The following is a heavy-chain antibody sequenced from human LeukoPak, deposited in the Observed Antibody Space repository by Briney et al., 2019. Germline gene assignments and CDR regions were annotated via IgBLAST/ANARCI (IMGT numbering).Heavy chain of an antibody. D-gene: IGHD5-18*01. CDR2: ISGSGGST. J-gene: IGHJ4*02. Sequence: GGSLRLSCAASGFTFSSYAMSWVRQAPGKGPEWVSAISGSGGSTYYADSVKGRFTISRDNSKNTLYLQVNSLRAEDTAVYYCAKDRSSGGYSYGFYDYWGQGTLVTVSS. V-gene: IGHV3-23*01. CDR1: GFTFSSYA. CDR3: AKDRSSGGYSYGFYDY.